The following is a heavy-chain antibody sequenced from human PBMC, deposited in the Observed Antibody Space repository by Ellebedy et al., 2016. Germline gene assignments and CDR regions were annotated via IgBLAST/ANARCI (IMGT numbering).Heavy chain of an antibody. J-gene: IGHJ4*02. D-gene: IGHD3-10*01. CDR3: ARVSAFGEFYFDY. CDR1: GGSISSSNW. Sequence: SETLSLXCAVSGGSISSSNWWSWVRQPPGKGLEWIGEIYHSGSTNYNPSLKSRVTISVDKSKNQFSLKLSSVTAADTAVYYCARVSAFGEFYFDYWGQGTLVTVSS. V-gene: IGHV4-4*02. CDR2: IYHSGST.